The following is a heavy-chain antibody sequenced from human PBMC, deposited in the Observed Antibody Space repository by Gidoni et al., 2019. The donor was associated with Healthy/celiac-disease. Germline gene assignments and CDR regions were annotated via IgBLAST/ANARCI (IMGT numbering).Heavy chain of an antibody. CDR1: GFTFSTYG. J-gene: IGHJ4*02. V-gene: IGHV3-33*01. D-gene: IGHD4-17*01. CDR2: IWYDGSNK. CDR3: ARDGVERFPTVPTGGYYFDY. Sequence: QVQLVESGGGVVQPGRSLRLSCAASGFTFSTYGLTGVRQAPGKGLEGVAVIWYDGSNKYYEDSVKGRFTISRDNSKNTLYLQMNSLRAEDTAVYYCARDGVERFPTVPTGGYYFDYWGQGTLVTVSS.